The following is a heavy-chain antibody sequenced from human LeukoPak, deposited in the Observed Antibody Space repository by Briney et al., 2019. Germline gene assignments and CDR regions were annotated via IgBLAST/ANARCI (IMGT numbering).Heavy chain of an antibody. V-gene: IGHV3-21*01. D-gene: IGHD6-19*01. CDR1: GFTFSSYS. CDR3: ARAGYSCGWVPGR. J-gene: IGHJ4*02. CDR2: ISSSSSYI. Sequence: GGSLRLSCAASGFTFSSYSMNWVRQAPGKGLEWVSSISSSSSYIYYADSVKGRFTISRDNAKNSLYLQMNSLRAEDTAVYYCARAGYSCGWVPGRWGQGTLVTVSS.